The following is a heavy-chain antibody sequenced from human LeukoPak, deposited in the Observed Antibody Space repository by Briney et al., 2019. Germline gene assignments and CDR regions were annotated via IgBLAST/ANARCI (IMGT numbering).Heavy chain of an antibody. CDR1: GGSFSGYY. D-gene: IGHD3-16*01. CDR3: GRDKTRPPLLGRERYNWFDP. V-gene: IGHV4-34*01. Sequence: SDTLSLTCTVYGGSFSGYYWIWIRQPPGKGLECIGEINHSGSTNFNPSLKSRVTILVDTSKNHFSLKLSSLTPADTAVVYCGRDKTRPPLLGRERYNWFDPWGQGTLVTVSS. CDR2: INHSGST. J-gene: IGHJ5*02.